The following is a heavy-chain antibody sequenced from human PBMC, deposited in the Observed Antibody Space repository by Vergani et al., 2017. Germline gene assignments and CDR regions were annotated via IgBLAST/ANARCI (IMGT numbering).Heavy chain of an antibody. J-gene: IGHJ6*02. CDR1: GDSISPYF. CDR3: ARELSYYYGSGSDDYNPYYYEGMDV. V-gene: IGHV4-4*07. Sequence: QVQLHESGPGLVKPSETLSLTCTVSGDSISPYFWTWIRQPPGQGLEWIGRAYTSGMTNYNPSLKSRVTILVDRSKSQLSLKLTSVTAGDTAVYFCARELSYYYGSGSDDYNPYYYEGMDVWGPGTTVTVSS. D-gene: IGHD3-10*01. CDR2: AYTSGMT.